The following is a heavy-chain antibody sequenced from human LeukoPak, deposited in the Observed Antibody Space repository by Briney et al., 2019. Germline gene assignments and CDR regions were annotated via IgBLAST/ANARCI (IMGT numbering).Heavy chain of an antibody. Sequence: SETLSLTCTVSGGSISSGGYYWSWIRQHPGKGLEWIGYIYYSGSTYYNPSLKSRVAISVDKSENHISLKLTSVTAADTAVYYCAREGGPYRPLDYSGQGTLVTVAS. V-gene: IGHV4-31*03. J-gene: IGHJ4*02. CDR2: IYYSGST. CDR1: GGSISSGGYY. CDR3: AREGGPYRPLDY.